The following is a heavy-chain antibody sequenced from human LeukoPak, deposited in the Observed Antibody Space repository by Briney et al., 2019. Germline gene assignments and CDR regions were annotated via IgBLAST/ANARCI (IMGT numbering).Heavy chain of an antibody. V-gene: IGHV3-21*04. D-gene: IGHD2-21*01. J-gene: IGHJ4*02. CDR2: ISSSSSYM. CDR1: GFTFSSYT. Sequence: GGSLRLSCAASGFTFSSYTMNWVRQPPGKGLEWVSTISSSSSYMYYADSVKGRFTISRDNSKNTLYLQMNSLRLEDAAVYFCARAPVTSCRGAYCYPFDYWGQGTQVTVSS. CDR3: ARAPVTSCRGAYCYPFDY.